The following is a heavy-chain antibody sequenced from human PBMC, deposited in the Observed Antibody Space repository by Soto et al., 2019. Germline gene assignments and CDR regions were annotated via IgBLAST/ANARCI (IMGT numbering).Heavy chain of an antibody. D-gene: IGHD3-10*01. CDR2: MYGSGAV. Sequence: EVQLVESGGGLVQPGRSLRLSCAASGFTVRGSAMHWVRQVKGGGLEWVAGMYGSGAVGYVGAVRGRFTISRDVAKNSLHLQMNSLTIEDTALYYCVGEILSGGADVWGQWTTVTVSS. CDR3: VGEILSGGADV. CDR1: GFTVRGSA. J-gene: IGHJ6*02. V-gene: IGHV3-9*01.